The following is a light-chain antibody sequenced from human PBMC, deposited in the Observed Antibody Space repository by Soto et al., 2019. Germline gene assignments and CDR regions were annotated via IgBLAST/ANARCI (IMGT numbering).Light chain of an antibody. V-gene: IGKV3-15*01. CDR3: QQYNSWPPYT. J-gene: IGKJ3*01. CDR1: QSVSSN. Sequence: EIVMTQYPATLSVSPGERATLSCRASQSVSSNLAWYQQKPGQAPRLLIYGASTRATGIPARFSGSGSGTEFTLTISSLQSEDFAVYYCQQYNSWPPYTFGPGTKVDIK. CDR2: GAS.